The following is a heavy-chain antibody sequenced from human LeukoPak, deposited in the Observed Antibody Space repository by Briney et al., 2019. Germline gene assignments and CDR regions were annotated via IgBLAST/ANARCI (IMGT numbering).Heavy chain of an antibody. CDR1: GFTFSSYS. V-gene: IGHV3-21*01. J-gene: IGHJ4*02. Sequence: KPGGSLRLSCAASGFTFSSYSMNWVRQAPGKGLEWVSSISATSNYIYYADSVKGRFTISRDNAKNSLYLQMNSLRAEDTAVYYCARDTSGYTFDDWGQGTLVAASP. CDR2: ISATSNYI. CDR3: ARDTSGYTFDD. D-gene: IGHD5-18*01.